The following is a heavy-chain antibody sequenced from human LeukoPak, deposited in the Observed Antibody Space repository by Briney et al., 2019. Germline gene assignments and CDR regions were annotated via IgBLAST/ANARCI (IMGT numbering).Heavy chain of an antibody. CDR1: GFTFTSYA. Sequence: GGSLRLSCAASGFTFTSYAMNWVRQAPGKGLEWVSAISGSGGSTYFANSVKGRFTISRDNSKNTLYLQMNSLRVEDTAVYYCAKSPYGSGTSSYLDCWGQGTLVTVSS. V-gene: IGHV3-23*01. CDR2: ISGSGGST. CDR3: AKSPYGSGTSSYLDC. D-gene: IGHD3-10*01. J-gene: IGHJ4*02.